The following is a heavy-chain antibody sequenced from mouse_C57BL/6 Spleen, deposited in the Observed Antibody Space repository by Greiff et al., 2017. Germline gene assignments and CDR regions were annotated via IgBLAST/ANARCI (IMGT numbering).Heavy chain of an antibody. CDR3: ARGRNWDNYFDD. J-gene: IGHJ2*01. Sequence: LQESGAELVMPGASVKLSCKASGYTFTSYWMHWVKQRPGQGLEWIGEIDPSDSYTNYNQKFKGKSTLTVDKSSSTAYMQLSSLTSEDSAVYYCARGRNWDNYFDDWGQGTTLTVSS. CDR1: GYTFTSYW. V-gene: IGHV1-69*01. D-gene: IGHD4-1*01. CDR2: IDPSDSYT.